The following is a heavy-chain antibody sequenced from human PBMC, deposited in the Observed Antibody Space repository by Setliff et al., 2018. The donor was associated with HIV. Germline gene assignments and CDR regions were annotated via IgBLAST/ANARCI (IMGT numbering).Heavy chain of an antibody. Sequence: KSSETLSLTCTVSGDSISSYSWAWIRQPAGKGLEWIGRIYTSGSTNYNPSLKSRVTMSVDTSKNQLSLKLTSVTAADTAIYYCARAIVGTIDAFDIWGQGTMVT. J-gene: IGHJ3*02. CDR2: IYTSGST. V-gene: IGHV4-4*07. D-gene: IGHD1-26*01. CDR3: ARAIVGTIDAFDI. CDR1: GDSISSYS.